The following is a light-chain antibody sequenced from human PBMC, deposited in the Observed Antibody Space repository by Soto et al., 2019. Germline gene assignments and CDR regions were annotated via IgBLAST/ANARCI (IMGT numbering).Light chain of an antibody. J-gene: IGKJ2*01. CDR2: AAS. CDR1: QSISSY. V-gene: IGKV1-39*01. Sequence: DIQMTPFPSSLSASVGDRVTITCRASQSISSYLNWYQQKPGKAPKLLIYAASSLQSGVPSRFSGSGSGTDFTLTISSLQPEDFATYYCQQRYSTPYTVGQGTKLEIK. CDR3: QQRYSTPYT.